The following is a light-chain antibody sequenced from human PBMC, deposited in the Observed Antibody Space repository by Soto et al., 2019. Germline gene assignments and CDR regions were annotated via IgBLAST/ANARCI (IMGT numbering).Light chain of an antibody. CDR1: SSDVGAYYY. J-gene: IGLJ1*01. CDR3: SSYTTSNTLWV. V-gene: IGLV2-14*01. Sequence: QAALTQPASVSGSPGQSITISCTGASSDVGAYYYVSWYQHYPGKAPKLMIYEVTNRPSGVSNRFSGSKSGNTASLTISGLQAKDEADYYCSSYTTSNTLWVFGTGTKVTVL. CDR2: EVT.